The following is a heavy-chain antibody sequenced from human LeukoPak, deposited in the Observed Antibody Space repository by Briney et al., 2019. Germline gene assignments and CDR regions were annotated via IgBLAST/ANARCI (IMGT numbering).Heavy chain of an antibody. Sequence: SETLSLTCAVYGGSFSGYYWSWIRQPPGKGLEWIGEINHSGSTNYNPSLKSRVTISVDTSKNQFSLKLSSLTAADTAVYYCARGTRLLGYYYFYMDVGGKGTTVTV. CDR2: INHSGST. D-gene: IGHD5-12*01. V-gene: IGHV4-34*01. J-gene: IGHJ6*03. CDR1: GGSFSGYY. CDR3: ARGTRLLGYYYFYMDV.